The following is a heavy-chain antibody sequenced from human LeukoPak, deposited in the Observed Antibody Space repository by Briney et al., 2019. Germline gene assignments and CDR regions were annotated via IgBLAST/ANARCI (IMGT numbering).Heavy chain of an antibody. V-gene: IGHV3-74*01. CDR2: INSDGSST. CDR3: ARTYYYDSSGYQGYFDY. J-gene: IGHJ4*02. D-gene: IGHD3-22*01. CDR1: GFTFSSYW. Sequence: PGGSLRLSCAASGFTFSSYWMHWVRQAPGKGLVWVSRINSDGSSTSYADSVKGRFTISRDNAKNTLYLQMNSLRAEGTAVYYCARTYYYDSSGYQGYFDYWGQGTLVTVSS.